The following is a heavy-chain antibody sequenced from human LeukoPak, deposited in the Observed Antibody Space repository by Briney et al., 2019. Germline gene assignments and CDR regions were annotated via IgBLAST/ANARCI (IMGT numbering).Heavy chain of an antibody. CDR2: INPNSGGT. V-gene: IGHV1-2*06. Sequence: GASVKVSCKASGYTFTGYYMHWVRQAPGQGLEWMGRINPNSGGTNYAQKFQGRVTMTRDTSISTADMELSRLRSDDTAVYYCTESDSSGYYLFYWGQGTLVTVSS. J-gene: IGHJ4*02. CDR1: GYTFTGYY. CDR3: TESDSSGYYLFY. D-gene: IGHD3-22*01.